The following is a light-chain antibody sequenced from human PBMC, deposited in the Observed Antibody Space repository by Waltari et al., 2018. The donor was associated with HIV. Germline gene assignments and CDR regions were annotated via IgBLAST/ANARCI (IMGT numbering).Light chain of an antibody. CDR2: DVS. CDR1: SSDVGTYNF. CDR3: CSAAGDYPAI. Sequence: QSALTQPRSVCGSPGQSVTISCTGTSSDVGTYNFVSWYQHPPGKPPKLIIYDVSRRPSVFPGRSCCTKAGNTAPPTIAGRQDEEAAYFCCCSAAGDYPAIFGGGTKLTVL. V-gene: IGLV2-11*01. J-gene: IGLJ2*01.